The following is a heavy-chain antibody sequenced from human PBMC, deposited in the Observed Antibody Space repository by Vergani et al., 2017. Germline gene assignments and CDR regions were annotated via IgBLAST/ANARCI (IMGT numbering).Heavy chain of an antibody. CDR3: ASDRDKARNFDY. J-gene: IGHJ4*02. CDR1: GGSISSGGYY. Sequence: QVQLQESGPGLVKPSQTLSLTCTVSGGSISSGGYYWSWIRQPPGKGLEWIGSIYHSGSTYYNPSLKSRVTISVDTSKNQFSLKLSSVTAADTAVYYCASDRDKARNFDYWGQGTLVTVSS. D-gene: IGHD5-24*01. CDR2: IYHSGST. V-gene: IGHV4-39*07.